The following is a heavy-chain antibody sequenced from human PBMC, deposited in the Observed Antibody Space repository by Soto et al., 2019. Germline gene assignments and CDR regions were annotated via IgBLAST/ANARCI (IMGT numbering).Heavy chain of an antibody. CDR2: SRSGSSFI. Sequence: GGSVTLSCTDSGFRLSDYGMKWVRPAPGKGLEWVLSSRSGSSFIYYADSVKGRFTISRDNATTSLYLRRSSPGADDRAIYYYTRVLLGGYYGSDFDFWGQGTQVTVSS. D-gene: IGHD3-22*01. CDR3: TRVLLGGYYGSDFDF. CDR1: GFRLSDYG. J-gene: IGHJ4*02. V-gene: IGHV3-21*01.